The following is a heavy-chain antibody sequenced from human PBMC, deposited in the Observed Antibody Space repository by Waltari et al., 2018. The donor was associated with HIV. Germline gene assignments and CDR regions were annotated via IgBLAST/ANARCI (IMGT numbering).Heavy chain of an antibody. CDR3: ARFFLGRPELDFDY. J-gene: IGHJ4*02. CDR2: IKGGGSGK. Sequence: EVQLVQSGGGLVQPGGSLTVACAASGFSFNTYWMGWIRQAPGKGPEGVANIKGGGSGKYYVDFLEGRFTISRDNAENSVYLQMNSLGAEDTAVYYCARFFLGRPELDFDYWGQGTLVTVSS. V-gene: IGHV3-7*01. CDR1: GFSFNTYW. D-gene: IGHD1-7*01.